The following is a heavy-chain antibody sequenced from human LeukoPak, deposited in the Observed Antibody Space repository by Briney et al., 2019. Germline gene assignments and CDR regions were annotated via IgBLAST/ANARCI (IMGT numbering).Heavy chain of an antibody. J-gene: IGHJ5*02. Sequence: ASVKVSFKASGYTFTSYYMHWVRQAPGQGLEWMGIINPSGGSTSYAQKFQGRVTMTRDTSTSTVYMELSSLRSEDTAVYYCASGQMVRGVLNWFDPWGQGTLVTVSS. CDR2: INPSGGST. CDR1: GYTFTSYY. D-gene: IGHD3-10*01. V-gene: IGHV1-46*01. CDR3: ASGQMVRGVLNWFDP.